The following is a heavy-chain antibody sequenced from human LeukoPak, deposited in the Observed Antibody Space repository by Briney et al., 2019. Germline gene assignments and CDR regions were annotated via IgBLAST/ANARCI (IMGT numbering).Heavy chain of an antibody. Sequence: GESLKISCKGSGYSFTNYWIAWVRQMPGKGLEWMGIIYPVDSDTRYSPSFQGQVTISADKSISTAYLQWSSLKASDTAIYYCARPITTGSSSFDYWGQGSLVTVSS. CDR1: GYSFTNYW. J-gene: IGHJ4*02. D-gene: IGHD3-22*01. CDR2: IYPVDSDT. V-gene: IGHV5-51*01. CDR3: ARPITTGSSSFDY.